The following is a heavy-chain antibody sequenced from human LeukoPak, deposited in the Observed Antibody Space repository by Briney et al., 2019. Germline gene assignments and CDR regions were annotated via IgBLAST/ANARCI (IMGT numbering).Heavy chain of an antibody. CDR1: GRSIISYY. V-gene: IGHV4-59*01. CDR3: ARVSSNDILTGYFDY. Sequence: PSESLSLTCTVSGRSIISYYRSWIRQPPGNGLEWIGCIYYSGSTNYDPSLKSRVTISVDTSKNQFSLKLSSVTAADTAVYYCARVSSNDILTGYFDYWGQGTLVTVSS. D-gene: IGHD3-9*01. CDR2: IYYSGST. J-gene: IGHJ4*02.